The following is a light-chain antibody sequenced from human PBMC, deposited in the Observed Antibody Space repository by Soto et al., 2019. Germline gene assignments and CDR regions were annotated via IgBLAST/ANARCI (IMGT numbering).Light chain of an antibody. CDR3: QQYGRSRT. CDR1: QSVSSSY. J-gene: IGKJ1*01. CDR2: VAS. Sequence: EIVLTQSPGTLSLSPGERATLSCRASQSVSSSYLAWYQQKPGQAPRLLLYVASSRATGIPDRFSGSGSGTDFTLTISRLETEDVAVYYCQQYGRSRTFGQGTKVEIK. V-gene: IGKV3-20*01.